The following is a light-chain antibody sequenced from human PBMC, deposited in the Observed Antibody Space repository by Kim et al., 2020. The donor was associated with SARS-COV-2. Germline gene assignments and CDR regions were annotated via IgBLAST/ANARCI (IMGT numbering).Light chain of an antibody. CDR3: QQYNSYPT. CDR2: KAS. CDR1: QSISSW. Sequence: LSASGGDRVNISCRASQSISSWLGWYQQKPGKAPKLLIHKASSLERGVPSRFSGSGSGTEFTLNISSLQPDDFATYYCQQYNSYPTFGQGTKLEI. V-gene: IGKV1-5*03. J-gene: IGKJ1*01.